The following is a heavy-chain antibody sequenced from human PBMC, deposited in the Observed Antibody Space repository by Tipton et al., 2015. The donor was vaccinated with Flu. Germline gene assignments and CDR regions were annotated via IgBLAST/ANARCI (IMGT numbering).Heavy chain of an antibody. CDR3: ATYYYGSGTQSAFDY. J-gene: IGHJ4*02. CDR1: EDHMSNFY. D-gene: IGHD3-10*01. CDR2: IHTNGKT. V-gene: IGHV4-4*07. Sequence: LRLSCSVSEDHMSNFYWSWVRQPAGEGLEWIGRIHTNGKTDYNPSLKSRVAMSIATSKKQFSLHVTSVTAADTAVYYCATYYYGSGTQSAFDYWGQGTLVTVSS.